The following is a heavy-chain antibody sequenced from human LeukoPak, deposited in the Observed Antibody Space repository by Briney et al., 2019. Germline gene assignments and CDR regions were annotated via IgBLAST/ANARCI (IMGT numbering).Heavy chain of an antibody. CDR1: GFTFNDFA. V-gene: IGHV3-9*01. J-gene: IGHJ4*02. D-gene: IGHD6-19*01. CDR2: ISWNSGSI. CDR3: AKDNRRHYTSGPNPDSLH. Sequence: PGRSLRLSCAASGFTFNDFAMHWVRQTPGKGLEWVSGISWNSGSIGYADSVKGRFTISRDNGKNALYLEMNSLRAEDTALYYCAKDNRRHYTSGPNPDSLHWGQGALVTVSS.